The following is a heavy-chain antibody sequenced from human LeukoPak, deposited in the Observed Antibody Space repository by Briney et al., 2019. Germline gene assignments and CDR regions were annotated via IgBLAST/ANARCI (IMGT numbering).Heavy chain of an antibody. CDR1: GFSLSDHY. V-gene: IGHV3-72*01. D-gene: IGHD1-26*01. CDR3: TRGYSGVSVYAFDV. CDR2: SGNKADSYTA. J-gene: IGHJ3*01. Sequence: GGSLRLSCAASGFSLSDHYIDWVRQPPGKGLEWVGRSGNKADSYTAEYAASVKGRFTISRDDSKNSLYLQMNTLTTEDTAVYHCTRGYSGVSVYAFDVWGQGTMVTVSS.